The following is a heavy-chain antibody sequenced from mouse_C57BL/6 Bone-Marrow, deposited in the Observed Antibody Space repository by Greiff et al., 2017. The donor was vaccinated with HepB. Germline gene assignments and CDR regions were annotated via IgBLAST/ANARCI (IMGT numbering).Heavy chain of an antibody. V-gene: IGHV1-61*01. CDR1: GYTFTSYW. D-gene: IGHD2-3*01. CDR2: IYPSDSET. Sequence: VQLQQPGAELVRPGSSVKLSCKASGYTFTSYWMDWVKQRPGQGLEWIGNIYPSDSETHYNQKFKDKATLTVDKSSRTAYMQLSSLTSEDSAVYYCARNGYYVYWYFDVWGTGTTVTVSS. J-gene: IGHJ1*03. CDR3: ARNGYYVYWYFDV.